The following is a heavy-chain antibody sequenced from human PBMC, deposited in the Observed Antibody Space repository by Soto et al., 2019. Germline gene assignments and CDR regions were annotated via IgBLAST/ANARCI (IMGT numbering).Heavy chain of an antibody. CDR1: GYSFTSSW. V-gene: IGHV5-10-1*01. Sequence: GESLTISCKGSGYSFTSSWISWVRQMPGKGLEWMGRIEPSDSYTNYSPSFQGHVTISADKSISTAYLQWSSLKASDTAMYYCATAGRRVSESLSPSNWGQGTLVTVSS. CDR3: ATAGRRVSESLSPSN. CDR2: IEPSDSYT. J-gene: IGHJ4*02.